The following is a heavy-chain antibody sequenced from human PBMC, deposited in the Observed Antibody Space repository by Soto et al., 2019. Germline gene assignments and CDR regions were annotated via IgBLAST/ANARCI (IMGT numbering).Heavy chain of an antibody. CDR3: ARGLAAGGTGGLTYYFDF. J-gene: IGHJ4*02. CDR2: ITVSSHTT. CDR1: GFSLSSYA. Sequence: EVQLLESGGDLVQPGGSLRLSCGVSGFSLSSYAMAWVRQVPGKGLEWLSVITVSSHTTYYADSVRGRFTISRDDSRDTLYLQLNSLRGEDTAVYYCARGLAAGGTGGLTYYFDFWGQGTLVTVSP. V-gene: IGHV3-23*01. D-gene: IGHD6-13*01.